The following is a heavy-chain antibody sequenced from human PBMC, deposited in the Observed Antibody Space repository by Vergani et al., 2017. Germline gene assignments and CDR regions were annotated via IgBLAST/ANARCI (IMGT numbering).Heavy chain of an antibody. V-gene: IGHV5-10-1*03. Sequence: EVQLVQSGAEVKKPGESLRISCKGSGYSFTSHWISWVRQMPGKGLEWMGRIDPSDSYTNYSPSFQGHVPISTDKSISTAYLQWSSLKASDTAMYYCARHTTYYYNSSGYYYGWFDPWGQGTLVTVSS. CDR2: IDPSDSYT. D-gene: IGHD3-22*01. CDR1: GYSFTSHW. CDR3: ARHTTYYYNSSGYYYGWFDP. J-gene: IGHJ5*02.